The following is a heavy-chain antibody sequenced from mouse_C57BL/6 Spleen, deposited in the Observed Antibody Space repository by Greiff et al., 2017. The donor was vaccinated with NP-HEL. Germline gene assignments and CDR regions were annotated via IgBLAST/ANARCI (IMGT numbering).Heavy chain of an antibody. D-gene: IGHD1-1*01. CDR1: GYTFTSYW. CDR3: ASISYGGDFDV. J-gene: IGHJ1*03. Sequence: QVQLQQSGAELAKPGASVKLSCKASGYTFTSYWMHWVKQRPGQGLEWIGYINPSSGYTKYNQKFKDKATLTADKSSSTSYMQLSSLTYEDSAVYYCASISYGGDFDVWGTGTTVTVSS. CDR2: INPSSGYT. V-gene: IGHV1-7*01.